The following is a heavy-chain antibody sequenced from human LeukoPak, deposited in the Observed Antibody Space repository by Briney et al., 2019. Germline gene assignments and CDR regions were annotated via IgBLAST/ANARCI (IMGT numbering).Heavy chain of an antibody. V-gene: IGHV3-15*07. CDR1: GFSVNSAW. Sequence: GGSLTLSCAVSGFSVNSAWMNGSLQAPGKGLEWVGRISDTGTTEYAAPVKGRFTVSRDSKNTLYLQMNSLKAEDTAVYHCTRGHYGPWGQGTLVTVSS. J-gene: IGHJ5*02. CDR3: TRGHYGP. CDR2: ISDTGTT. D-gene: IGHD3-10*01.